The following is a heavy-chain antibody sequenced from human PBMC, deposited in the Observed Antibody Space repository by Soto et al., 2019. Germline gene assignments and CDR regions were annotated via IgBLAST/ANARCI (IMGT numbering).Heavy chain of an antibody. D-gene: IGHD3-16*02. CDR3: ARGKELYYDYVWGSYRYTPLRYYFDY. CDR2: IYYSGST. J-gene: IGHJ4*02. CDR1: GGSISSSSYY. Sequence: SETLSLTCTVSGGSISSSSYYWGWIRQPPGKGLEWIGSIYYSGSTYYNPSLKSRVTISVDTSKNQFSLKLSSVTAADTAVYYCARGKELYYDYVWGSYRYTPLRYYFDYWGQGTLVTVSS. V-gene: IGHV4-39*07.